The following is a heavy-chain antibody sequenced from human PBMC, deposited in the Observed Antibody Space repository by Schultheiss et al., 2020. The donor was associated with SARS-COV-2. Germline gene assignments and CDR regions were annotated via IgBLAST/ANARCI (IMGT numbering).Heavy chain of an antibody. D-gene: IGHD3-22*01. CDR3: AKIRVETTYYYDRSLAFDI. Sequence: GGSLRLSCAASGFTFSSYGMHWVRQAPGKGLEWVAVISYDGSNKYYADSVKGRFTISRDNSKNTLYLQMNSLRAEDTAVYYCAKIRVETTYYYDRSLAFDIWGQGTMVTVSS. CDR2: ISYDGSNK. J-gene: IGHJ3*02. CDR1: GFTFSSYG. V-gene: IGHV3-30*18.